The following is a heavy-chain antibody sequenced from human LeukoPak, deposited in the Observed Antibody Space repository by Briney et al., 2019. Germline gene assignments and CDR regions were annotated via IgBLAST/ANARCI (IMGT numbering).Heavy chain of an antibody. V-gene: IGHV4-38-2*01. D-gene: IGHD3-22*01. CDR2: IYHSGST. CDR1: GYSISSGYY. CDR3: ARVTYYYDTSGYPLPYYFDY. Sequence: SETLSLTCAVSGYSISSGYYWGWIRRPPGKGLEWIGRIYHSGSTYYNPSLKSRVTISVDTSKNQFSLKLNSVTAADTAVYYCARVTYYYDTSGYPLPYYFDYWGQGTLVTVSS. J-gene: IGHJ4*02.